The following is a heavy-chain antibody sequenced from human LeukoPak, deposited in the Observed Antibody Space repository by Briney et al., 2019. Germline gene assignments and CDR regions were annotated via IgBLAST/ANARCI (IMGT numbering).Heavy chain of an antibody. CDR3: ARTFRESYYDFWSGYSTLDY. V-gene: IGHV4-34*01. CDR1: GGSFSGYY. Sequence: SETLSLTCAVYGGSFSGYYWSWIRQPPGKGLEWIGEINHSGSTNYNPSLKGRVTISVDTSKNQFSLKLSSVTAADTAVYYCARTFRESYYDFWSGYSTLDYWGQGTLVTVSS. J-gene: IGHJ4*02. D-gene: IGHD3-3*01. CDR2: INHSGST.